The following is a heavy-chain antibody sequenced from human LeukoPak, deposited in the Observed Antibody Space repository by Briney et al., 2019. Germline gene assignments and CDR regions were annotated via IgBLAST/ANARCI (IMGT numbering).Heavy chain of an antibody. CDR2: IYYSGST. CDR3: ARARLKYYDSSGYLGY. CDR1: GGSISSYY. J-gene: IGHJ4*02. Sequence: PSETLSLTCTVSGGSISSYYWGWIRQPPGKGLEWIGSIYYSGSTYYNPSLKSRVTISLDTSKNQLSLKLSSVTAADAAVYYCARARLKYYDSSGYLGYWGQGTLVTVSS. D-gene: IGHD3-22*01. V-gene: IGHV4-39*07.